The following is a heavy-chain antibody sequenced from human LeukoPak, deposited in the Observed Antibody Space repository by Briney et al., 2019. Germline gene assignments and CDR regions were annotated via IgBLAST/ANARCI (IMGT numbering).Heavy chain of an antibody. CDR2: IRRQIDGETT. CDR3: AKVVGHTFGSLDS. D-gene: IGHD5-18*01. V-gene: IGHV3-15*05. CDR1: GFTFSYAW. J-gene: IGHJ4*02. Sequence: GGSLRLSCLGSGFTFSYAWMTWVRQAPGKGLEWVARIRRQIDGETTDYAAPVQGRFSISREDSKNTVLLQMNSLKSEDTAVYYCAKVVGHTFGSLDSWGQGILVTVSS.